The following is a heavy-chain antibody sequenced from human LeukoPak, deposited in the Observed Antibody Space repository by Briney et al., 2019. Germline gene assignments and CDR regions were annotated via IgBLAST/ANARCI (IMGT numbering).Heavy chain of an antibody. CDR2: IIPIFGTA. CDR3: ARGRITMVRGAITQTYYYYYYMDV. CDR1: GGTFSSYA. D-gene: IGHD3-10*01. J-gene: IGHJ6*03. Sequence: SVKVSCKASGGTFSSYAISWVRQAPGQGLEWMGGIIPIFGTANYAQKFQGRVTITTDESTSTAYMELSSLRSEDTAVCYCARGRITMVRGAITQTYYYYYYMDVWGKGTTVTVSS. V-gene: IGHV1-69*05.